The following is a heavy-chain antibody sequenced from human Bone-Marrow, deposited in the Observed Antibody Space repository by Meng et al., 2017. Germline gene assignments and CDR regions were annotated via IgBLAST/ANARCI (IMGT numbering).Heavy chain of an antibody. D-gene: IGHD3-3*01. V-gene: IGHV2-5*02. CDR2: IYWDDDK. J-gene: IGHJ5*02. CDR3: AQSLKYYEFWSCHIRGLFDP. CDR1: GCSLSTCGVG. Sequence: SGPTLVKPTQTLTLTCAFSGCSLSTCGVGVVWIRQPPGRALEWLALIYWDDDKRYSPSLKSRLTITKDTSKNQVVLTMTNMDPVDTATYYCAQSLKYYEFWSCHIRGLFDPWGQGTLVTVSS.